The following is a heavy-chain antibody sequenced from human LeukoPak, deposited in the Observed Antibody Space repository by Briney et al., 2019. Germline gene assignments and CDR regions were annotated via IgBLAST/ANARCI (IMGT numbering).Heavy chain of an antibody. CDR3: AKDIEPCSSTSCYSAFDI. J-gene: IGHJ3*02. D-gene: IGHD2-2*01. V-gene: IGHV3-23*01. CDR1: GFTFSSYA. Sequence: GGSLRLSCAASGFTFSSYAMTWVRQAPGKGLEWVSAISGGGGSTYYADSVKGRFTISRDNSKNTLYLQMNSLRAEDTAVYYCAKDIEPCSSTSCYSAFDIWGQGTMVTVSS. CDR2: ISGGGGST.